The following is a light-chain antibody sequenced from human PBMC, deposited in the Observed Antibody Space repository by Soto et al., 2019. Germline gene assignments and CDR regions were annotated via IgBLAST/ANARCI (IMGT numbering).Light chain of an antibody. CDR2: VAS. CDR1: QSVSSN. V-gene: IGKV3-15*01. Sequence: EIVMTQSPATLSVSPGERATLSCRASQSVSSNLAWYQQQPGQTPKLIIYVASTRATGIPARFSGSGSGTEFTLTISSLQSEDVAVYYCQQQNVWPLTVGGGTKVEFK. CDR3: QQQNVWPLT. J-gene: IGKJ4*02.